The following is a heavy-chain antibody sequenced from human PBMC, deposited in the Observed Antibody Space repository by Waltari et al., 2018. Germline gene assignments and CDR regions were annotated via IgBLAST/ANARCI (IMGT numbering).Heavy chain of an antibody. Sequence: EVQLVESGGGLVQPGGSLRLSCAASGFTLSNNAMSWVRQAPGKGLEWVSSISAAGDSTYYVDSVKGQFTISRDNSKNTLYLQMNSLRAEDTAIYYCAKDLRWFDPWGQGTLVTFSS. CDR1: GFTLSNNA. CDR2: ISAAGDST. CDR3: AKDLRWFDP. J-gene: IGHJ5*02. V-gene: IGHV3-23*04.